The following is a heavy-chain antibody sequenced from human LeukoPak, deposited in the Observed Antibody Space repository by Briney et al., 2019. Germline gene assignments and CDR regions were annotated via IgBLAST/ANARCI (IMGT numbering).Heavy chain of an antibody. CDR2: IIPIFGTA. J-gene: IGHJ5*02. V-gene: IGHV1-69*05. D-gene: IGHD3-3*01. CDR1: GGTFSSYA. CDR3: ARDTEYDFWSGSNWFDP. Sequence: ASVKVSCKASGGTFSSYAISWVRQAPGQGLEWMGGIIPIFGTANHAQKFQGRVTITTDESTSTAYMELSSLRSEDTAVYYCARDTEYDFWSGSNWFDPWGQGTLVTVSS.